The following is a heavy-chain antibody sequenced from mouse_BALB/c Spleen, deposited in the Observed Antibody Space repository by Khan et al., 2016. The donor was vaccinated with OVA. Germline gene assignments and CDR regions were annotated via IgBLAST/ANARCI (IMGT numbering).Heavy chain of an antibody. Sequence: EVQLVESGGGLVQPKGSLKLSCAASGFTFNTYAMNWVRQAPGKGWEWVARIRSKSNNYATYYADSVKDRFTISRDDSQSMLYLQMNNLKTEDTAMYYGVRPNWEKYWYFDVWGAGTTVTVSS. J-gene: IGHJ1*01. CDR2: IRSKSNNYAT. CDR3: VRPNWEKYWYFDV. D-gene: IGHD4-1*01. CDR1: GFTFNTYA. V-gene: IGHV10-1*02.